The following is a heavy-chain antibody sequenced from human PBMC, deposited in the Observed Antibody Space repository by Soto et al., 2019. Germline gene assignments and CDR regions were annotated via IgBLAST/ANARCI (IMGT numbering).Heavy chain of an antibody. J-gene: IGHJ6*02. D-gene: IGHD3-16*02. Sequence: PGESLKISCKGSGYSFTSYWIGWVRQMPGKGLEWMGIIYPGDSDTRYSPSFQGQVTISADKSISTAYLQWSSLKASDTAMYYCARRGGQISSDYVWGSYRPDYYYYGMDVWGQGTTVTVSS. CDR1: GYSFTSYW. CDR2: IYPGDSDT. CDR3: ARRGGQISSDYVWGSYRPDYYYYGMDV. V-gene: IGHV5-51*01.